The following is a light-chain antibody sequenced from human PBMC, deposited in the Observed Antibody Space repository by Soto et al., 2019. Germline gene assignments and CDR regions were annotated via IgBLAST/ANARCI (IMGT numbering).Light chain of an antibody. CDR3: SSYTTSGTFVV. CDR1: SSDVGGYNY. CDR2: VVS. V-gene: IGLV2-14*01. J-gene: IGLJ2*01. Sequence: QSALTQPASVSGSPGQSIAISCTGTSSDVGGYNYVSWHQQHPGKAPKVLISVVSNRPSGVSNRFSGSKSGNTASLTISGLQAEDEADYYCSSYTTSGTFVVFGGGTQLTVL.